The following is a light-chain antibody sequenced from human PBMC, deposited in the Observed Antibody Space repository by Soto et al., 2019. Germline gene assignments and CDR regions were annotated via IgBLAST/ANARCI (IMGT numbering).Light chain of an antibody. CDR3: QQYNKWPYT. J-gene: IGKJ2*01. CDR2: GTS. V-gene: IGKV3-15*01. Sequence: EIVMTQSPVALYVSPGESAALSCRASQSVGRNFAWYQQRPGQAPRVLIYGTSTRATGVPARFSGSGSGTDFTLTISSLQSEDFAVYYCQQYNKWPYTFGQGTRLEIK. CDR1: QSVGRN.